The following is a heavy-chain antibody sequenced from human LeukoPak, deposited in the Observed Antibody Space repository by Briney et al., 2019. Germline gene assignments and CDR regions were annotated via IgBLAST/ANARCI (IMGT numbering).Heavy chain of an antibody. CDR1: GFTFTNAW. V-gene: IGHV3-15*07. Sequence: GGSLRLSCAASGFTFTNAWMNWVRQAPGKGLEWVGRIKSKADGETIDYAAPVKGRFTFSRDDSKNTLYLQMNSLKTEDTAVYYCTTGITMFDYWGQGTLVTVSS. J-gene: IGHJ4*02. CDR2: IKSKADGETI. D-gene: IGHD3-10*01. CDR3: TTGITMFDY.